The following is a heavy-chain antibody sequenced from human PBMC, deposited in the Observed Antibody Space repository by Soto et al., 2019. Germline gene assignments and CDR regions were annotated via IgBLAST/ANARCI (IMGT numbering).Heavy chain of an antibody. V-gene: IGHV3-15*07. CDR1: GFTFNDAW. D-gene: IGHD3-16*02. CDR3: MTDRQYRPAY. Sequence: GGSLRLPCAASGFTFNDAWMNWVRQAPGKGLEWVGRIKSESDGGTTAYAAPVKGRFTISRDDSKNTVYLQMNSLRTEDTALYYCMTDRQYRPAYWGQGTQVTVS. J-gene: IGHJ4*02. CDR2: IKSESDGGTT.